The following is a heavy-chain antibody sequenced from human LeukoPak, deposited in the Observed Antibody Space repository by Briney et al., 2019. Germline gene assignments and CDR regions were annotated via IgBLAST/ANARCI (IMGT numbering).Heavy chain of an antibody. CDR2: IKSKTDGGTT. J-gene: IGHJ6*02. CDR3: SRDNAIYGMDV. D-gene: IGHD2-2*02. V-gene: IGHV3-15*01. Sequence: PGGSLRLSCVASGFTFSSYCMSWVRQAPGKGLEWVGRIKSKTDGGTTDYAAPVKGRFTISRDDSKNTLYLQMNSLKTEDTAVYYCSRDNAIYGMDVWGQGTTVTVSS. CDR1: GFTFSSYC.